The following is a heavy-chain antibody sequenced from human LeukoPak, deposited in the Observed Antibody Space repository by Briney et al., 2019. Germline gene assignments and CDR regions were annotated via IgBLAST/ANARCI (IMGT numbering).Heavy chain of an antibody. CDR1: GGSISSYY. J-gene: IGHJ4*02. CDR2: IYYSGST. D-gene: IGHD3-10*01. CDR3: ARHADLSGLYQGITMVRGARYFDY. Sequence: PSETLSLTCTVSGGSISSYYWSWIRQPPGKGLEWIGYIYYSGSTNYNPSLKSRVTISVDTSKNQFSLKLSSVTAADTAVYYCARHADLSGLYQGITMVRGARYFDYWGQGTLVTVSS. V-gene: IGHV4-59*08.